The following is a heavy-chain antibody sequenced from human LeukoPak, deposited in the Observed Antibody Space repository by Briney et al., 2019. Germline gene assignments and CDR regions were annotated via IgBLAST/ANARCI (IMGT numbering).Heavy chain of an antibody. CDR2: VSYTGRT. Sequence: PSETLSLTCSVSSGSISPNYWSWIRQSPGKGLEWIAYVSYTGRTRSNPSLQSRLTISLDTSNNHFSLQLSPVTAADTAVYYCARLLDNDNSGAPDTFDIWGQGTMVTVPS. J-gene: IGHJ3*02. CDR1: SGSISPNY. D-gene: IGHD3-22*01. V-gene: IGHV4-59*01. CDR3: ARLLDNDNSGAPDTFDI.